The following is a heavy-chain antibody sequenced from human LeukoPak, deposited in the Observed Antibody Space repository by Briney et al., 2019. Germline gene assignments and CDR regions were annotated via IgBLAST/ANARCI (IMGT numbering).Heavy chain of an antibody. Sequence: GGSLRLSCAASGFTFNSYSTNWVRQAPGKGLQWVSVIYSGRSTYYADSVKGRFTISRDNSKNTLYLQMNSLRAEDTAVYYCARQDRYRYYYDSSGHISHWGQGTLVTVSS. V-gene: IGHV3-53*01. J-gene: IGHJ1*01. CDR3: ARQDRYRYYYDSSGHISH. CDR2: IYSGRST. CDR1: GFTFNSYS. D-gene: IGHD3-22*01.